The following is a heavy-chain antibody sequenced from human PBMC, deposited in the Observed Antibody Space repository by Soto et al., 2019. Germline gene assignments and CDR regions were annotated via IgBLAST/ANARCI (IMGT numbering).Heavy chain of an antibody. V-gene: IGHV4-59*01. CDR2: IYYSGST. D-gene: IGHD6-19*01. J-gene: IGHJ3*02. CDR1: GGSISSYY. Sequence: SETLSLTCTVSGGSISSYYWSWIRQPPGKGLEWIGYIYYSGSTNYNPSLKSRVTISVDTSKNQFSLKLSSVTAADTAVYYCASDPGRSSGWYKYAFDIWGQGTMVTVSS. CDR3: ASDPGRSSGWYKYAFDI.